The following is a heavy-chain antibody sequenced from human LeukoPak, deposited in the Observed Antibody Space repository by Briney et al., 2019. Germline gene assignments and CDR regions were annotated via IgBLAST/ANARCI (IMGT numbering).Heavy chain of an antibody. Sequence: SETLSLTCTVSGGSISSYYWSWIRQPPGKGLEWIGYIYYSGSTNYSPSLKSRVTISVDTSKNQFSLKLSSVTAADTAVYYCARHLFDGWHNWFDPWGQGTLVTVSS. D-gene: IGHD3-10*02. CDR1: GGSISSYY. V-gene: IGHV4-59*08. CDR3: ARHLFDGWHNWFDP. CDR2: IYYSGST. J-gene: IGHJ5*02.